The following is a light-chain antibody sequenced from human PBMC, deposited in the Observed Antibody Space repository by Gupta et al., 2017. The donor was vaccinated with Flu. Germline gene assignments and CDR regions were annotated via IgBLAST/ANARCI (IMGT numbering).Light chain of an antibody. CDR3: GSFADGRYV. V-gene: IGLV2-8*01. Sequence: QSVTSTCTGSNSDVGGYSYVSEYQHQPGRGPQLIVDEVSRRPSGVPDRSSGSKSGNTASLTVFGFEAEDEANYDCGSFADGRYVFGSGTKVTVL. CDR1: NSDVGGYSY. J-gene: IGLJ1*01. CDR2: EVS.